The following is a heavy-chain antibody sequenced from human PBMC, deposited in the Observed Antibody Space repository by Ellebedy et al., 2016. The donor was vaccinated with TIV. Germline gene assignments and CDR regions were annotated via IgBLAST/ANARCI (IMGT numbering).Heavy chain of an antibody. J-gene: IGHJ4*02. D-gene: IGHD4-17*01. CDR1: GYDFTDYW. Sequence: WESLKISCKVSGYDFTDYWIGWVRQMDGKGLESMGISYPGDSDTRYSPSFERQVTISVDKSITTTYLAWSSLKASDTAMYYCVRRLGYADSEIDFWGQGTLVSVSS. CDR2: SYPGDSDT. CDR3: VRRLGYADSEIDF. V-gene: IGHV5-51*01.